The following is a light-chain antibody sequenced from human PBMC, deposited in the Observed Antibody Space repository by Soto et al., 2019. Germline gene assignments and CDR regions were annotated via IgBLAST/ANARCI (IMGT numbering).Light chain of an antibody. CDR3: QQYGSSPRT. Sequence: EVVLTQSPGTLSLSPGERATLSCRASESVSSNFLAWYQQKPGQAPRLLIYGASNRATGIPDRFSGSGSETDFTLTISRLEPEDFAVYYCQQYGSSPRTFGQGTKVDIK. V-gene: IGKV3-20*01. J-gene: IGKJ1*01. CDR1: ESVSSNF. CDR2: GAS.